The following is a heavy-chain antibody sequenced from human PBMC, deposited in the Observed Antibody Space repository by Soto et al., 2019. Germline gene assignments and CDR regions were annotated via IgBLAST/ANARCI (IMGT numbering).Heavy chain of an antibody. J-gene: IGHJ5*02. V-gene: IGHV4-34*01. CDR3: ARYCSGGSCYLDP. Sequence: PSETLSLTCAVYGGSFSGYYWSWIRQPPGKGLEWIGEINHSGSTNYNPSLKSRVTISVDTSKNQFSLKLSSVTAADTAVYYCARYCSGGSCYLDPWGQGTLVTVSS. CDR2: INHSGST. CDR1: GGSFSGYY. D-gene: IGHD2-15*01.